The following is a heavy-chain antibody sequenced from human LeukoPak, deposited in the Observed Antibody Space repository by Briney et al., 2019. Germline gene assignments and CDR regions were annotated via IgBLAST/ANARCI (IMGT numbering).Heavy chain of an antibody. J-gene: IGHJ4*02. V-gene: IGHV4-34*01. CDR2: INHSGST. D-gene: IGHD5-18*01. CDR3: ASNGGYSLAY. Sequence: PSETLSLTCAVYGGSFSGYYWSWIRQPPGKGLEWIGEINHSGSTNYNPSLKSRVTISVDTSKNQSSLKLSSVTAADTAVYYCASNGGYSLAYWGQGTLVTVSS. CDR1: GGSFSGYY.